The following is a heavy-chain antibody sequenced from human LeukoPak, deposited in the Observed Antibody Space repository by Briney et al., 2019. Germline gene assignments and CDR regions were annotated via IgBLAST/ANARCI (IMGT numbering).Heavy chain of an antibody. CDR3: ARVQSRSPGWFDP. Sequence: SVKVSCKASGGTFSSYTISWVRQAPGQGPEWMGRIIPILGIANYAQKFQGRVTITADKSTSTAYMELSSLRSEDTAVYYCARVQSRSPGWFDPWGQGTLVTVSS. CDR1: GGTFSSYT. CDR2: IIPILGIA. J-gene: IGHJ5*02. V-gene: IGHV1-69*02.